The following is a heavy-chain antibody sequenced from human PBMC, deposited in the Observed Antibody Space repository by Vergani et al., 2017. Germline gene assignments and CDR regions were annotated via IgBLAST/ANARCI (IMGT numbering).Heavy chain of an antibody. CDR3: ARGSLWFGESHVRPADAFDI. V-gene: IGHV1-2*04. Sequence: QVQLVQSGAEVQKPGASVKVSCKASGYTFTGYYMHWARQAPGQGLEWMGWINPNSGGTNYAQKFQGWVTMTSDTSISTAYMELSRLSSDDTAVYYCARGSLWFGESHVRPADAFDIWGQGTMVTVSS. CDR2: INPNSGGT. D-gene: IGHD3-10*01. CDR1: GYTFTGYY. J-gene: IGHJ3*02.